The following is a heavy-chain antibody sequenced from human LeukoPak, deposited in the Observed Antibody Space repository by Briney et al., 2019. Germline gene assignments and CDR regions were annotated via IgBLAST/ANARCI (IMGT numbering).Heavy chain of an antibody. CDR3: ARLLGRGNYYDSSGYYEP. D-gene: IGHD3-22*01. CDR1: GYTFTGYY. Sequence: ASVKVSCKASGYTFTGYYMHWVRQAPGQGLEWMGWINPNSGGTNYAQKFQGRVTMTRDTSISTAYMELSRLRSDDTAVYYCARLLGRGNYYDSSGYYEPWGQGTLVTVSS. J-gene: IGHJ5*02. CDR2: INPNSGGT. V-gene: IGHV1-2*02.